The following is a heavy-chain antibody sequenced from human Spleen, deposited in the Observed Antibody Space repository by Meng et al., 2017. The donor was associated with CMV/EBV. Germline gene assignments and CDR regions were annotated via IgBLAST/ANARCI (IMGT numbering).Heavy chain of an antibody. CDR2: IRDDGGNK. D-gene: IGHD6-13*01. V-gene: IGHV3-30*02. J-gene: IGHJ6*02. CDR3: ARDYSSSWYPYYYGMDV. Sequence: GESLKISCAASGFSVSNNYMSWVRQAPGKGLEWVAFIRDDGGNKYHADSVKGRFIISRDNSKNTLYLQMNSLRAEDTAVYYCARDYSSSWYPYYYGMDVWGQGTTVTVSS. CDR1: GFSVSNNY.